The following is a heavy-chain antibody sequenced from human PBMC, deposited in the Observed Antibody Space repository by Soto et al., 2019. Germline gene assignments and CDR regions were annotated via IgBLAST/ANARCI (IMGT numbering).Heavy chain of an antibody. CDR2: IIPIFGTA. J-gene: IGHJ4*02. CDR1: GGTFSSYA. V-gene: IGHV1-69*05. CDR3: ARMVEMATMGGSYFDY. Sequence: QVQLVQSGAEVKKPGSSVKVSCKASGGTFSSYAISWVRQAPGQGLEWMGGIIPIFGTANYAQKFQGRVTITXXEXTXXAYMELSSLRSEDTAVYYCARMVEMATMGGSYFDYWGQGTLVTVSS. D-gene: IGHD5-12*01.